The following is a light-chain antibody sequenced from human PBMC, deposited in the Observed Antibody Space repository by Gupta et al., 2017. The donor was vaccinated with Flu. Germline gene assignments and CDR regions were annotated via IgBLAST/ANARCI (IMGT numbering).Light chain of an antibody. CDR3: QQDNNWPRT. V-gene: IGKV3-15*01. Sequence: EIVMTQSPATLSVSPGERATLSCRASQSVSSNLAWYQQKPGQAPRLLIYGVATRATGIPARFSGSGSGTEFTLTISSLQSEDFAVYYCQQDNNWPRTFGQGTKLEIK. CDR1: QSVSSN. CDR2: GVA. J-gene: IGKJ2*01.